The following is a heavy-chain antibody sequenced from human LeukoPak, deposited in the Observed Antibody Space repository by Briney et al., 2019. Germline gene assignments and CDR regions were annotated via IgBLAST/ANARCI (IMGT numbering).Heavy chain of an antibody. CDR2: IYYSGST. V-gene: IGHV4-61*09. J-gene: IGHJ5*02. CDR1: GGSISSGSYY. CDR3: ALMRRGP. Sequence: SQTLSLTCTVSGGSISSGSYYWSWIRQPAGKGLEWIGYIYYSGSTNYNPSLKGRVTISVDTSKNQFSLKLSSVTAADTAVYYCALMRRGPWGQGTLVTVSS. D-gene: IGHD3-10*01.